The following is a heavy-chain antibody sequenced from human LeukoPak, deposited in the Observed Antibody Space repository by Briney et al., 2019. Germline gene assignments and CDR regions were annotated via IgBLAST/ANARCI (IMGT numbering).Heavy chain of an antibody. CDR3: ARDGSDYYDSSGTAHYYYYGMDV. J-gene: IGHJ6*02. Sequence: PSETLSLTCTVSGGSISSYYWSWIRQPPGKGLEWIGYIYYSGSTSYNPSLKSRVTISVDMSKNQFSLKLSSMTAADTAVYYCARDGSDYYDSSGTAHYYYYGMDVWGQGTTVTVSS. CDR1: GGSISSYY. V-gene: IGHV4-59*01. CDR2: IYYSGST. D-gene: IGHD3-22*01.